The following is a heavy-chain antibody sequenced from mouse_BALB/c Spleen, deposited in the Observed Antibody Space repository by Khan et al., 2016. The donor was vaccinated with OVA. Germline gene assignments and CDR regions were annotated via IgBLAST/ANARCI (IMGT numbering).Heavy chain of an antibody. V-gene: IGHV1-4*01. CDR1: GYIFTTYT. J-gene: IGHJ3*01. CDR2: INPSTDYA. CDR3: ASYYRYPAWFAY. Sequence: QVQLQQSGAELARPGASVKMSCKASGYIFTTYTMHWVKQRPGQGLEWIGYINPSTDYANYNQKFKDKASLTADKSSSTAYMKLSSLTSEDSAVXYCASYYRYPAWFAYWGQGTLVTVSA. D-gene: IGHD2-14*01.